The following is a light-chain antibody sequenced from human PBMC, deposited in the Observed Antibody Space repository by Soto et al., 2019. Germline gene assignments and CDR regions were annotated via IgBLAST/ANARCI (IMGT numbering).Light chain of an antibody. V-gene: IGKV1-27*01. CDR1: QGISNY. CDR3: QKYNSAPSMT. CDR2: AAS. Sequence: DIQMTQSPSSLSASVGDRVTITCRASQGISNYLAWYQQKPGKVPKLLIYAASTLQSGVPSRFSGSGSGTDFPLTISSLQPEDVATYYCQKYNSAPSMTFGQGTKVEIK. J-gene: IGKJ1*01.